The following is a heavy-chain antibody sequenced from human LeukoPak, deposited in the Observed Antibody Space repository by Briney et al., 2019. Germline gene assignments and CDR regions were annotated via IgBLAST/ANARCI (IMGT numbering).Heavy chain of an antibody. Sequence: GGSLRLSCAASGFTFSSYWMTWVRQAPGKGLEWVANIKQDGSEKYYVDSVKGRFTISRDNAKNSLYLQMKSLRAEDTAVYYCARSSHSSGWEFDYWGQGTLVTVSS. CDR1: GFTFSSYW. CDR3: ARSSHSSGWEFDY. D-gene: IGHD6-19*01. CDR2: IKQDGSEK. J-gene: IGHJ4*02. V-gene: IGHV3-7*02.